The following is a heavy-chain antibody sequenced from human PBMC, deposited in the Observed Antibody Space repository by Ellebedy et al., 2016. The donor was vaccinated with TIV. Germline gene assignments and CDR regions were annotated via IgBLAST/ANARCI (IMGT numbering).Heavy chain of an antibody. CDR2: ISNTGSRT. D-gene: IGHD4-17*01. Sequence: PGGSLRLSCAASGFTFSSYAMSWVRQAPGKGLEWVSTISNTGSRTYYADSVEGRFIIFRDNSKKTLYLQMNSLRAEDTAVYYCAKDKVFGDSKWEIDVWGQGTTVTVS. CDR1: GFTFSSYA. J-gene: IGHJ6*02. V-gene: IGHV3-23*01. CDR3: AKDKVFGDSKWEIDV.